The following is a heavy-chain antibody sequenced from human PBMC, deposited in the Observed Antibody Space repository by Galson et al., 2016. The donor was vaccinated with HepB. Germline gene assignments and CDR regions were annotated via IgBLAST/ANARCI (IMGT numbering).Heavy chain of an antibody. D-gene: IGHD2-21*02. CDR2: INTGNGNT. J-gene: IGHJ4*02. CDR3: ARVGWATAIDHLDY. CDR1: GYTFNIYA. V-gene: IGHV1-3*04. Sequence: SVKVSCKASGYTFNIYAMHWVRQAPGQGLEWMGWINTGNGNTKYSQNFQGRVTMTRDPSASTAYMELSSLGSEDTAVYYCARVGWATAIDHLDYWGQGARVTVSS.